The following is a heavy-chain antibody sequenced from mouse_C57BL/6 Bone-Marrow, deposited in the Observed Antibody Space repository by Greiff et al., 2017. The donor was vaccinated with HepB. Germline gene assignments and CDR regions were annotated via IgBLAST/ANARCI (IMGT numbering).Heavy chain of an antibody. D-gene: IGHD1-1*01. J-gene: IGHJ3*01. Sequence: VQLQQPGAELVKPGASVKMSCKASGYTFTSYWITWVKQRPGQGLEWIGDIYPGSGSTNYNEKFKSKATLTVDTSSSTAYMQLSSLTSEDSAVYYCARSDYYGSSSNFAYWGQGTLVTVSA. CDR2: IYPGSGST. CDR1: GYTFTSYW. CDR3: ARSDYYGSSSNFAY. V-gene: IGHV1-55*01.